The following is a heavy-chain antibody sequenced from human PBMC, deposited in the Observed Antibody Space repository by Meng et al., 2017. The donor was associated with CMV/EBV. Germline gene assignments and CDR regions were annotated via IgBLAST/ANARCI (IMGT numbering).Heavy chain of an antibody. CDR2: VSVYNGGA. CDR3: ARRGGLQYFIKEGGDCYFDY. V-gene: IGHV1-18*04. D-gene: IGHD4-11*01. J-gene: IGHJ4*02. Sequence: ASVKVSCKASGFNLNTNGISWVRQAPGQGLEWMGWVSVYNGGANLAQKLQDRVTMTTDKFTSTAYMEVRSLTSDDTAVYYCARRGGLQYFIKEGGDCYFDYWGQGTLVTVSS. CDR1: GFNLNTNG.